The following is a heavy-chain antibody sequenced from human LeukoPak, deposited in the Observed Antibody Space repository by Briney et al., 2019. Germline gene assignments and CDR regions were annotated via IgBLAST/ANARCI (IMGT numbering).Heavy chain of an antibody. J-gene: IGHJ4*02. V-gene: IGHV1-18*01. Sequence: ASVKVSCKASGYTFTNYAITWVRQAPGQGLEWMGWISAYDGSTNYTQKFQGRVTMTTDPSTSTAYMELRSLRSDDTAVYYCARDYGRVDYWGQGTLVTVSS. D-gene: IGHD4-17*01. CDR2: ISAYDGST. CDR1: GYTFTNYA. CDR3: ARDYGRVDY.